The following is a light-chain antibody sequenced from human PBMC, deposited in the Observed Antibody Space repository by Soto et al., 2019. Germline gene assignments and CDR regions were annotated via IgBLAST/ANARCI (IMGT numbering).Light chain of an antibody. CDR3: QQYGSSPQT. J-gene: IGKJ4*01. V-gene: IGKV3-20*01. CDR2: GAS. Sequence: EIVLTQSPGTLSLSPGERATHSCRASQSVSSSYLAWYQQKPGQAPRLLIYGASSRATGIPDRFSGSGSGTDFTLTISRLEPEDFAVYYCQQYGSSPQTFGGGTKVDI. CDR1: QSVSSSY.